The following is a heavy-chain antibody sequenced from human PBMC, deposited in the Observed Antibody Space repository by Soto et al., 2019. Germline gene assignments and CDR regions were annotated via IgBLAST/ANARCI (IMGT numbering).Heavy chain of an antibody. D-gene: IGHD3-3*01. CDR1: GFTFSSYA. J-gene: IGHJ6*02. CDR3: ATALRVYDFCSGRPLSGMDV. CDR2: ISGSGGST. V-gene: IGHV3-23*01. Sequence: EVQLLESGGGLVQRGGSLRLSCAASGFTFSSYAMSWVRQAPGTGLEWVSAISGSGGSTYYADSVKGRFTISRDNSKNTLYLQMNSLRAEDTAVYYCATALRVYDFCSGRPLSGMDVWGQGTTVTVSS.